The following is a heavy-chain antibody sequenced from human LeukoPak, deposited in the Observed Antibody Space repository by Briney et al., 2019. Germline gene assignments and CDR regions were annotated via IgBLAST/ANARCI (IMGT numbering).Heavy chain of an antibody. CDR2: INHSGST. V-gene: IGHV4-34*01. J-gene: IGHJ5*02. D-gene: IGHD6-13*01. CDR3: ARSKRRPGIAAAGNNWFDP. Sequence: PSETLSLTCAVYGGSFSGYYWSRIRQPPGKGLEWIGEINHSGSTNYNPSLKSRVTISVDTSKNQFSLKLSSVTAADTAVYYCARSKRRPGIAAAGNNWFDPWGQGTLVTVSS. CDR1: GGSFSGYY.